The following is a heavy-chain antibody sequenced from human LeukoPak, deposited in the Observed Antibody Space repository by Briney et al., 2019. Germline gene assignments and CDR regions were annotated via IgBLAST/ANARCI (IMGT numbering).Heavy chain of an antibody. Sequence: GGSLRLSCAASGFIFRSYSMTWVRQAPGKGLEWVSSISSSNYVYYGDSVKGRFTISRDNAKNSLYLQMNSLRAEDTAVYYCARDPPTYSSTWWSQGTLVTVSS. CDR3: ARDPPTYSSTW. CDR1: GFIFRSYS. CDR2: ISSSNYV. V-gene: IGHV3-21*01. J-gene: IGHJ4*02. D-gene: IGHD6-13*01.